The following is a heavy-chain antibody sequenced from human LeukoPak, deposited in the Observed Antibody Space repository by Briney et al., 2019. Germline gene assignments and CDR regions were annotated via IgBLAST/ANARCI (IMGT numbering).Heavy chain of an antibody. CDR1: GYSFSNYD. D-gene: IGHD6-13*01. CDR3: ARGPGPDSWTAEYFQH. J-gene: IGHJ1*01. CDR2: MNPHRGDT. V-gene: IGHV1-8*02. Sequence: GASVKVSCKPSGYSFSNYDINWVRLRQAFGQGPEWMGWMNPHRGDTGSPERFRGRISMTWDTSTSTASLEVSDLTSDDTAAYYCARGPGPDSWTAEYFQHWGQGTLVPVSS.